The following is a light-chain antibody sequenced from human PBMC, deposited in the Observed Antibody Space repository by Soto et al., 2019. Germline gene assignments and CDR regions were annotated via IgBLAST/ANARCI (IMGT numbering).Light chain of an antibody. CDR3: QQYKNWPWT. CDR2: GAS. Sequence: DIVLTQSPGTLSLSPGERATLSCRASQSVSSNYLAWYQQKPGQAPRLLIYGASTRATGVPDRFSGSGSGTDFTLTISRLEPEDFAVYYCQQYKNWPWTFGQGTKVEIK. J-gene: IGKJ1*01. CDR1: QSVSSNY. V-gene: IGKV3-20*01.